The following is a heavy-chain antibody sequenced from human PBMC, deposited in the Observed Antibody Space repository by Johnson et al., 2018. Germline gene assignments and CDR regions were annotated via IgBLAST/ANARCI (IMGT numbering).Heavy chain of an antibody. J-gene: IGHJ1*01. CDR3: VRSTVVIRAEYFQN. Sequence: QVQLVQSGGGVVQPGRSXRLSCAASGFTFSNYGMHWVRQAPGKGLEWVALISYDGRNKYSADSVKGRFTISREHSKNTLYLQMNSLGPEDTAVYYCVRSTVVIRAEYFQNWGQGTLVTVSS. V-gene: IGHV3-30*03. CDR2: ISYDGRNK. CDR1: GFTFSNYG. D-gene: IGHD4-23*01.